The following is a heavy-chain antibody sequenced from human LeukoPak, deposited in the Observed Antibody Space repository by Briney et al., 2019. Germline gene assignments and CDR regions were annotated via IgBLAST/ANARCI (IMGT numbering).Heavy chain of an antibody. CDR3: ARVVLMTPEGGAFDI. V-gene: IGHV7-4-1*02. J-gene: IGHJ3*02. CDR2: INTNTGNP. D-gene: IGHD2-8*01. CDR1: GYTFTSYA. Sequence: ASVKVSCKASGYTFTSYAMNWVRQAPGQGLEWMGWINTNTGNPTYAQGFTGRFVFSLDTSVSTAYLQISSLKAEDTAVYYRARVVLMTPEGGAFDIWGQGTMVTVSS.